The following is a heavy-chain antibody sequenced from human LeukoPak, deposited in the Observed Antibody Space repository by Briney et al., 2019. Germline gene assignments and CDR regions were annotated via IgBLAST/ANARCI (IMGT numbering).Heavy chain of an antibody. D-gene: IGHD2/OR15-2a*01. J-gene: IGHJ4*02. Sequence: PGTSLRLSCVASGFTFSTYAMHWVRQAPGKGLEWVAVISYHGSDKYYVDSVKGRFTISRDNSKNTLYLQMNSLRSEDTVVFYCARAINSAWHNIDYWGQGTLVTVSS. CDR1: GFTFSTYA. V-gene: IGHV3-30*04. CDR3: ARAINSAWHNIDY. CDR2: ISYHGSDK.